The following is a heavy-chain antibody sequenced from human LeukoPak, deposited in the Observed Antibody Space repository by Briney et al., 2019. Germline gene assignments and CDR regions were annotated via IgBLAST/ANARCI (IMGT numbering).Heavy chain of an antibody. V-gene: IGHV4-34*01. D-gene: IGHD5-18*01. CDR3: AVGRAPAAMATGYAFVI. Sequence: PSETLSLTCAVYSGSFSGYYWCWIRQPPGKGLEWIGEINHSGSTNYNPSLKSRVTISVDTSKNQFSLKLSSVTAADTAVYYCAVGRAPAAMATGYAFVIWGQWTMVTVSS. CDR2: INHSGST. CDR1: SGSFSGYY. J-gene: IGHJ3*02.